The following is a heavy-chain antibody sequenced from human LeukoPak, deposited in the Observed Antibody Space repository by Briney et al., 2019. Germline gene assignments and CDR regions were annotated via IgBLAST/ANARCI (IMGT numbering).Heavy chain of an antibody. J-gene: IGHJ4*02. CDR3: ARDLSYCYGSGSYYFDY. Sequence: ASVKVSCKASGYTFTSYGISWVRQAPGQGLEWMGWISAYNGNTNYAQKLQGRVTMTTDTSTSTAYMELRSLRSDDTAVYYCARDLSYCYGSGSYYFDYWGQGTLVTVSS. V-gene: IGHV1-18*04. CDR1: GYTFTSYG. D-gene: IGHD3-10*01. CDR2: ISAYNGNT.